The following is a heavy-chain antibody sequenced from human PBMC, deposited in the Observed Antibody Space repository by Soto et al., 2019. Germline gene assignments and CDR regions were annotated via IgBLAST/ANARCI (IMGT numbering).Heavy chain of an antibody. V-gene: IGHV2-5*02. J-gene: IGHJ4*02. CDR1: GFSLSTSGVG. CDR3: AHKSSSCYLVWTFDY. Sequence: QITLKESGPTLVKPTQTLTLTCTFSGFSLSTSGVGVGWIRQPPGKALEWLALIYWDDDKRYSPSLKIRLTITKDTSKTQVVLTMTNMDPVDTATYYCAHKSSSCYLVWTFDYWGQGTLVTVSS. D-gene: IGHD6-13*01. CDR2: IYWDDDK.